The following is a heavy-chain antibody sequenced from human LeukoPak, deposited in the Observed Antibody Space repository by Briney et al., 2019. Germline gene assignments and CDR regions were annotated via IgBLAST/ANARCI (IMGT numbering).Heavy chain of an antibody. CDR2: ISYDGSNK. CDR1: GFTFSSYA. D-gene: IGHD3-3*01. V-gene: IGHV3-30-3*01. CDR3: ARELSLSGDFWSGPNWFDP. Sequence: GGSLRLSRAASGFTFSSYAMHWVRQAPGKGLEWVAVISYDGSNKYYADSVKGRFTISRDNSKNTLYLQMNSLRAEDTAVYYCARELSLSGDFWSGPNWFDPWGQGTLVTVSS. J-gene: IGHJ5*02.